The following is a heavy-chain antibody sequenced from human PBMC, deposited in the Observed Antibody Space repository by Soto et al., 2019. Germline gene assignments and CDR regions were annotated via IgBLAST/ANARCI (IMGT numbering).Heavy chain of an antibody. V-gene: IGHV4-39*02. J-gene: IGHJ6*02. Sequence: QLQLQESGPGLVKPSETLSLTCTVSGGSISSSSYYWGWIRQPPGKGLEWIGSIYYSGSTYYNPSLKSRVTISLDLPRNHFPLKLRSVTAPDPAVYYCASVCGGSLLCYYDGMDVWGQGTTVTVSS. CDR2: IYYSGST. CDR3: ASVCGGSLLCYYDGMDV. CDR1: GGSISSSSYY. D-gene: IGHD5-12*01.